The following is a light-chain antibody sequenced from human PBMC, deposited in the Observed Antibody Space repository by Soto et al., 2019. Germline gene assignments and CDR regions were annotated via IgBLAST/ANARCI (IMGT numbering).Light chain of an antibody. CDR2: SNT. J-gene: IGLJ3*02. CDR1: TSHIGSYT. CDR3: AAWDDRLKAWV. Sequence: QSVLTQSPSASGTPGQRITISCSGSTSHIGSYTVNWYQHLPGLAPKLLMYSNTQRPSGVPDRFSGSNSGTSALLAISGLQSEDEADYYCAAWDDRLKAWVFGGGTQLTVL. V-gene: IGLV1-44*01.